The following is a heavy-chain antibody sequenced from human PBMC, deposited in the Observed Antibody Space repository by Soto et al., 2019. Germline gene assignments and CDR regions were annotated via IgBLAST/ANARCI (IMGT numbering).Heavy chain of an antibody. D-gene: IGHD1-26*01. CDR3: ARYTDTYYSY. CDR1: GGPISGYY. V-gene: IGHV4-59*01. Sequence: SETLSLTCTVSGGPISGYYWSWVRQPPGKGLEWIGYIHYSGSTKYNPPLKSRVTMSVDTSKNQFSLSLISLTAADTAVYYCARYTDTYYSYWGQGTPVTVSS. CDR2: IHYSGST. J-gene: IGHJ4*02.